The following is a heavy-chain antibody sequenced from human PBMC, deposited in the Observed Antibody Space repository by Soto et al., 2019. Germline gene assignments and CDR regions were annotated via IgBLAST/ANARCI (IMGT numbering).Heavy chain of an antibody. V-gene: IGHV1-24*01. D-gene: IGHD2-2*01. CDR1: GYTLTELS. CDR2: FDPEDGET. Sequence: GASVKVSCKVSGYTLTELSMHWVRQAPGKGLEWMGGFDPEDGETIYAQKFQGRVTMTEDTSTDTVYMELSSLRSEDTAVYYCATGGNCSSTSCYPDAFDIWGQGTMVTVSS. CDR3: ATGGNCSSTSCYPDAFDI. J-gene: IGHJ3*02.